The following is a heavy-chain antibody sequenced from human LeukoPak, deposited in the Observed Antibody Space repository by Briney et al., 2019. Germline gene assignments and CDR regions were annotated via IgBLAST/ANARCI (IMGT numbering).Heavy chain of an antibody. D-gene: IGHD1-7*01. J-gene: IGHJ4*02. CDR3: ARPRSSTNREAGTIY. CDR2: IYYSGST. Sequence: SETLSLTCTVSGGSISSSSYYWGWIRQPPGKGLEWIGSIYYSGSTYYNPSLKSRVTISVDTSKNQFSLKLSSVTAADTAVYYCARPRSSTNREAGTIYWGQGPLVTVSS. V-gene: IGHV4-39*01. CDR1: GGSISSSSYY.